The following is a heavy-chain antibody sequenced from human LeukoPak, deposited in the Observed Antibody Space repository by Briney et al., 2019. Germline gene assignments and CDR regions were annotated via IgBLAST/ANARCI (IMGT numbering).Heavy chain of an antibody. CDR2: ISAYNLKT. D-gene: IGHD3-3*01. Sequence: ASVKVSCKASGYTFTSYGISWVRQAPGQGLEWMGWISAYNLKTNYAQKLQGRVTMTTDTSTSTAYMELRSLRSDDTAVYYCARVGTIFGVVTFDYWGQGTLVTVSS. J-gene: IGHJ4*02. CDR1: GYTFTSYG. V-gene: IGHV1-18*01. CDR3: ARVGTIFGVVTFDY.